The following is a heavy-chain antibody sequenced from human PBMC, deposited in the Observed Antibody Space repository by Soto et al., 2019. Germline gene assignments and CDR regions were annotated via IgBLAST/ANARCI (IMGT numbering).Heavy chain of an antibody. V-gene: IGHV1-18*01. CDR1: GYNFINYG. D-gene: IGHD3-10*01. CDR2: IRVHNGNT. Sequence: VKVSCKASGYNFINYGITWVRQAPGQGLEWMGWIRVHNGNTNYAQNLQGRVTMTTDTSTSTAYMELRSLRSDDTAVYYCVRDLDGSGSYYTGYWGPGTLVTVSS. CDR3: VRDLDGSGSYYTGY. J-gene: IGHJ4*02.